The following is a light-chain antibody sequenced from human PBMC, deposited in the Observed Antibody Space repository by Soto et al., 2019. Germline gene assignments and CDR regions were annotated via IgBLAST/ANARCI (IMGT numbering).Light chain of an antibody. Sequence: QSVLTQPASVPGSPGQSITISCTGTSSDVGGFNYVSWYQQHPGKAPKLMIYDVTNRPSGVSYRFSGSKSGNTASLTISGLQAEEEADYYCNSYTSSSTDVFGTGTKVTVL. CDR2: DVT. CDR1: SSDVGGFNY. J-gene: IGLJ1*01. CDR3: NSYTSSSTDV. V-gene: IGLV2-14*03.